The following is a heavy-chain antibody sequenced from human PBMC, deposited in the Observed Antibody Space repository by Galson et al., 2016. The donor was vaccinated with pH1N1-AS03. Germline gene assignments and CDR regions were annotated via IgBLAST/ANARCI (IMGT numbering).Heavy chain of an antibody. Sequence: SLRLSCAASGFTFSIYAMHWVRQAPGKGLEWVSGVGGVDVSLWYAESVKGRFTVSRDNSKGTLDLQMNSLRADDTAVYYCARGSGSPHWFDPWGQGTLVTVSS. CDR1: GFTFSIYA. CDR3: ARGSGSPHWFDP. CDR2: VGGVDVSL. D-gene: IGHD3-3*01. V-gene: IGHV3-23*01. J-gene: IGHJ5*02.